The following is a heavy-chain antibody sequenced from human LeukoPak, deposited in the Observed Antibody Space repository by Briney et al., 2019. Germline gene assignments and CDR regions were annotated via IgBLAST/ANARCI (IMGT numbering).Heavy chain of an antibody. J-gene: IGHJ4*02. D-gene: IGHD1-26*01. CDR3: TREIRGIYYKTGADDY. Sequence: GGSLRHSCAASGFTFSDYAMNWVRQAPGKGLEWVSSIGRVSTYIYYADSVRGRFTVSRDNAKNSLYLEVGSLRAEDTAVYYCTREIRGIYYKTGADDYWGQETLVSVSS. CDR1: GFTFSDYA. V-gene: IGHV3-21*01. CDR2: IGRVSTYI.